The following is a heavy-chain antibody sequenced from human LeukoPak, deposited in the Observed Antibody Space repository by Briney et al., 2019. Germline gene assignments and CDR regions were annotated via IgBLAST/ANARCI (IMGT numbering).Heavy chain of an antibody. Sequence: SETLSLTCTVSGGSISSCCWSWVRQPPGKGLEWIGYFYDSGNTNYNPSLKSRVTISAETSKNQVSLRLTSLTAADTAVYYCARVPGPHVNYCGQGILVTVSS. J-gene: IGHJ4*02. D-gene: IGHD7-27*01. CDR3: ARVPGPHVNY. CDR2: FYDSGNT. V-gene: IGHV4-59*08. CDR1: GGSISSCC.